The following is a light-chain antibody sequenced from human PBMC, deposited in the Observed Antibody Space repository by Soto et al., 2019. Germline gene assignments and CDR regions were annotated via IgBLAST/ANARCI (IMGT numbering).Light chain of an antibody. CDR1: QSVRSW. CDR2: DAS. CDR3: QQYDNYPLT. V-gene: IGKV1-5*01. Sequence: DIQMTQSPSSLSASVGGTVTVTCRASQSVRSWLAWYQQKPGRAPKFLIYDASSLESGVPSRFSGSGSGTEFTLTISNLQPDDFATYYCQQYDNYPLTFGGGTKVDI. J-gene: IGKJ4*01.